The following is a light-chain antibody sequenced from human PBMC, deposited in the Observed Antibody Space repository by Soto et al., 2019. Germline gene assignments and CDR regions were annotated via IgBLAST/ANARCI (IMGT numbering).Light chain of an antibody. CDR2: EVS. Sequence: QSALTQPASVSRSPGQSITISCTGTSSDVGSYNLVSWYQQHPGKAPKLMIYEVSERPSGVSNRFSGSKSGNTASLTISGLQVEDEADYYCCSYAGSSPYVFGTGTKVTVL. CDR3: CSYAGSSPYV. J-gene: IGLJ1*01. V-gene: IGLV2-23*02. CDR1: SSDVGSYNL.